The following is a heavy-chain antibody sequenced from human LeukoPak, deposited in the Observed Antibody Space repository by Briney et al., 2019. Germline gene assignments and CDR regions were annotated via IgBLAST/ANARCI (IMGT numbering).Heavy chain of an antibody. J-gene: IGHJ3*01. V-gene: IGHV1-18*01. CDR3: ARDWGRDALDF. Sequence: ASVKVSCKTSGYTFTNYDIIWVRQAPGQGLEWMGWISVHNGNTNYAQKFQGRVTMTTNTSTSTAYMELRSLRSDDTAVYYCARDWGRDALDFWGQGTMVTVSP. D-gene: IGHD3-16*01. CDR2: ISVHNGNT. CDR1: GYTFTNYD.